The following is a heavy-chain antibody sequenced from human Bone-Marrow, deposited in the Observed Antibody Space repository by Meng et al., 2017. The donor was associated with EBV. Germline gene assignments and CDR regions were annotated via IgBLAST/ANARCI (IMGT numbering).Heavy chain of an antibody. D-gene: IGHD2-21*02. Sequence: QVQLQESCPGLVKSSETLSLTCTVSGGSISSYYWSWIRQPPGKGLEWIGYIYYSGSTNYNPSLKSRVTISVDTSKNQFSLKLSSVTAADTAVYYCARVNCGGDCYSFDYWGQGTLVTVSS. V-gene: IGHV4-59*01. CDR2: IYYSGST. CDR1: GGSISSYY. J-gene: IGHJ4*02. CDR3: ARVNCGGDCYSFDY.